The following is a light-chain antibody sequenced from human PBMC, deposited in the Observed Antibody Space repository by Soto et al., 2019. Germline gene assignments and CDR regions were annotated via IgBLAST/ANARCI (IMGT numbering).Light chain of an antibody. CDR2: DTS. CDR1: QGIGDT. V-gene: IGKV3-15*01. J-gene: IGKJ4*01. CDR3: QPYNHWPLT. Sequence: EVVMTQSPATLSVSPGEGVTLSCRASQGIGDTLAWYQHKPRQTPRLLIYDTSTSSTSVPARFRGSRSVPEFTLTINRLQSEDFAIYYCQPYNHWPLTFGGGTKVESK.